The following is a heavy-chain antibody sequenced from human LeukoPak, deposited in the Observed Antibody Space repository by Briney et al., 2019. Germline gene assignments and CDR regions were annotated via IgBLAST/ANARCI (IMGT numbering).Heavy chain of an antibody. CDR1: GFTFSSYS. CDR2: ISSSSSYI. V-gene: IGHV3-21*01. CDR3: ARDFLGHNWFDP. Sequence: GGSLRLSCAASGFTFSSYSMNWVRQAPGKGLEWVSSISSSSSYIYYADSVKGRFTISRDNAKNSLYLQMNSLRAEDTAVYYCARDFLGHNWFDPWGQGTLVTVSS. D-gene: IGHD2/OR15-2a*01. J-gene: IGHJ5*02.